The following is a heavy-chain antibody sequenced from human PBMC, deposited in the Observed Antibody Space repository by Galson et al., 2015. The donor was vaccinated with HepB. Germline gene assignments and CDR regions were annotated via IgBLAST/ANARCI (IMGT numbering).Heavy chain of an antibody. J-gene: IGHJ3*02. CDR2: MHYSGST. CDR3: ARELTVRGVIVAFDI. CDR1: GGSFSNYF. V-gene: IGHV4-59*01. D-gene: IGHD3-10*01. Sequence: SETLSLTCTVSGGSFSNYFWSWIRQPPGKGLEWIGYMHYSGSTNYSPSLKSRVTISVDTSKNHFSLNLSSVTAADTAVYYCARELTVRGVIVAFDIWGQGTMVTVSA.